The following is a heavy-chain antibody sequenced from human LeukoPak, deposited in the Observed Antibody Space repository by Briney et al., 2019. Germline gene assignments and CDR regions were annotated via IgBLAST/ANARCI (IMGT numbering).Heavy chain of an antibody. CDR2: IYYSGST. V-gene: IGHV4-61*01. J-gene: IGHJ4*02. CDR1: GYSISSGYY. CDR3: ARHRRYSGYVLGPRDY. Sequence: SETLSLTCTVSGYSISSGYYWSWIRQPPGKGLEWIGYIYYSGSTNYNPSLKSRVTISVDTSKNQFSLKLSSVTAADTAVYYCARHRRYSGYVLGPRDYWGQGTLVTVSS. D-gene: IGHD5-12*01.